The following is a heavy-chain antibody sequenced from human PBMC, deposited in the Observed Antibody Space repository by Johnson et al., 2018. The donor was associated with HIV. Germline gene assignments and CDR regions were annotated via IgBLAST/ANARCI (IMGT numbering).Heavy chain of an antibody. J-gene: IGHJ3*02. CDR2: INWNGGNT. Sequence: VQLVESGGGVVRPGGSLRLSCAASGFTFDDYGMSWVRQAPGKGLEWVSGINWNGGNTGYADSVNGRFTISRDNAKNSLNLQMNSLRAEDTALYYCARSHRYGNMVDTIRHFDIWGQGTMVTVSS. CDR3: ARSHRYGNMVDTIRHFDI. D-gene: IGHD5-12*01. CDR1: GFTFDDYG. V-gene: IGHV3-20*04.